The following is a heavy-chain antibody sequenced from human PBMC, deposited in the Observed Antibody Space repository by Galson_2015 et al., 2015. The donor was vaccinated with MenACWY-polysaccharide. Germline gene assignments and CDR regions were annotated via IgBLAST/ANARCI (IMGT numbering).Heavy chain of an antibody. CDR3: ARVFDTSGFYYGSLGRYFDY. Sequence: DSLKDRFTISRDNSKNTLYLQMNSLRVEDTAVYYCARVFDTSGFYYGSLGRYFDYWGQGILVTVSS. J-gene: IGHJ4*02. D-gene: IGHD3-22*01. V-gene: IGHV3-30*01.